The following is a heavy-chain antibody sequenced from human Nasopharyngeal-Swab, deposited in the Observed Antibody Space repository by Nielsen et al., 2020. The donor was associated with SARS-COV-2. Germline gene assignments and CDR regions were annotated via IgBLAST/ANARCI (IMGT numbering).Heavy chain of an antibody. CDR2: IYYSGST. CDR3: AKQDYGGNYYYYYMDV. CDR1: GGSISSSSHY. D-gene: IGHD4-23*01. Sequence: SETLSLTCTVSGGSISSSSHYWGWIRQPPGKGLEWIGSIYYSGSTYYNPSLKSRVTISVDTSKNQFSLKLSSVTAADTAVYYCAKQDYGGNYYYYYMDVWGKGTTVTVSS. J-gene: IGHJ6*03. V-gene: IGHV4-39*01.